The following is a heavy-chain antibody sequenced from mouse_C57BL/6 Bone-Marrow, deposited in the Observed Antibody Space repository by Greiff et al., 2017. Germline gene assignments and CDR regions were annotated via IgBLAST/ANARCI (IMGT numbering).Heavy chain of an antibody. Sequence: DVKLVESGGDLVKLGGSLKLSCAASGFTFSSYGMSWVRQTPDKRLEWVATISSGGSYTYYPDSVKGRFTISRDKAKNTLYLQMSSLKSEDTAMYYCARPFNWDVYFDYWGQGTTLTVSS. J-gene: IGHJ2*01. V-gene: IGHV5-6*02. CDR2: ISSGGSYT. CDR1: GFTFSSYG. D-gene: IGHD4-1*01. CDR3: ARPFNWDVYFDY.